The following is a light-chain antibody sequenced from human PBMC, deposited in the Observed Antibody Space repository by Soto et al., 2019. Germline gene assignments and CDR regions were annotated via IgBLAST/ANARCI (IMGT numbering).Light chain of an antibody. CDR2: DAS. CDR3: QQRSNWPQT. J-gene: IGKJ2*01. Sequence: EIVLTQSPATLSLSPGERVTLSCRASQSVSSYLAWYQQKPGQAPRLLIYDASNRATGIPARFSGSGSGTDFTLTISSLEPEDFAVYYWQQRSNWPQTFGQGTKLEIK. CDR1: QSVSSY. V-gene: IGKV3-11*01.